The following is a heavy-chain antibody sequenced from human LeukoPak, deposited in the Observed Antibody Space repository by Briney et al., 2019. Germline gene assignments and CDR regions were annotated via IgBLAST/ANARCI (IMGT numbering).Heavy chain of an antibody. D-gene: IGHD6-6*01. CDR2: LQFDGSVE. CDR1: GFAFSNYG. J-gene: IGHJ4*02. CDR3: AKVEYSSSDGDEGGDY. Sequence: PGGSLRLSCVASGFAFSNYGIHWVRQAPGKGLEWVTFLQFDGSVEFYADSVKGRFTISRDNSKNTAFLQMSGLRTEDTAVYYCAKVEYSSSDGDEGGDYWGQGTLVTVSS. V-gene: IGHV3-30*02.